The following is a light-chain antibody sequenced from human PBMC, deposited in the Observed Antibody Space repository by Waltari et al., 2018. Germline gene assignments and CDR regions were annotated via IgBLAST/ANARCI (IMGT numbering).Light chain of an antibody. CDR2: DAS. Sequence: EIVLTQSPATLSLSPGERATLSCRASQSVSSYLAWYQQKPGQAPRLLIYDASNRATGIPARFSGSGSGTDFTLTISSLEPEDFAVYYCQQRSNWPPETFGQGPRWKSN. J-gene: IGKJ1*01. CDR1: QSVSSY. V-gene: IGKV3-11*01. CDR3: QQRSNWPPET.